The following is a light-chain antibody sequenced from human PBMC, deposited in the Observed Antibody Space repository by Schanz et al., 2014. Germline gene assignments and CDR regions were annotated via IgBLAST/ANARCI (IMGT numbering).Light chain of an antibody. CDR1: SSNIGSGS. Sequence: QSVLTQPPSVSAAPGQKVTISCSGSSSNIGSGSVSWYQQLPGTAPKLLIYDNNKRPSGTPDRFSGSKSGTSATLGITGLQTGDEADYYCATWDTNLSVVVFGGGTKVTVL. CDR3: ATWDTNLSVVV. CDR2: DNN. J-gene: IGLJ2*01. V-gene: IGLV1-51*01.